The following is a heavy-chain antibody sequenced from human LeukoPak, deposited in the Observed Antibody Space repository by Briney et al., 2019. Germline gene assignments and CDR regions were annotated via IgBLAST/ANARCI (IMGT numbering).Heavy chain of an antibody. CDR1: GFSVSNSY. D-gene: IGHD6-19*01. CDR3: ARVGVGTVAGNYFDD. CDR2: IYGDGGT. J-gene: IGHJ4*02. Sequence: LPGGSLRLSCTASGFSVSNSYMTWVRQAPGKGLEWISLIYGDGGTYYADSVKGRFTISRHNFENTLYLQMNSPRAEDTAVYHCARVGVGTVAGNYFDDWGQGTLVTVSS. V-gene: IGHV3-53*04.